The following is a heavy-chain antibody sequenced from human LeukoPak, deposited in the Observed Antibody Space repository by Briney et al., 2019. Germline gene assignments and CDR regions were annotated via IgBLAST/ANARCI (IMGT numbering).Heavy chain of an antibody. CDR3: ARGGWFGEYG. Sequence: GGSLRLSCAASGFTFSSYGMHWVRQAPGKGLEWVSFIRYDGSNEYYADSVKGRFTISRDNAKNTLYVQRNSLRAEDTAVYYCARGGWFGEYGWGQGTLVTVSS. CDR2: IRYDGSNE. V-gene: IGHV3-30*02. D-gene: IGHD3-10*01. J-gene: IGHJ4*02. CDR1: GFTFSSYG.